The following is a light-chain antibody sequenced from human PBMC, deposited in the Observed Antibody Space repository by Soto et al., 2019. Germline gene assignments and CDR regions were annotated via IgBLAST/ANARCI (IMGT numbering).Light chain of an antibody. J-gene: IGKJ1*01. CDR3: QQHYSYPPWT. V-gene: IGKV1-5*01. CDR1: QSISSW. CDR2: AAS. Sequence: DIQMTQSPSSLSASVGDRVTITCRASQSISSWLAWYQQKPGKAPKLLIYAASTLQSGVPSRFSGSGSGTDFTLTIRCLQSEDFATYYCQQHYSYPPWTFGQGTRVDIK.